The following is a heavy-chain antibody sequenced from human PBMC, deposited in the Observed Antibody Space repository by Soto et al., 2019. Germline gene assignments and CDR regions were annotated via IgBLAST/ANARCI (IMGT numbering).Heavy chain of an antibody. Sequence: ASVQVSGKASAYTFTSYDINWVRQATGKGLEWLGWMNPNSGNTGYEQKLQGRVTMSRYTSISTTYMELSSLRSEVTAAYYCARVAVLSPGIAVSGQYRYYNCYLDVCCKGTTVTVSS. J-gene: IGHJ6*03. CDR1: AYTFTSYD. V-gene: IGHV1-8*01. CDR2: MNPNSGNT. CDR3: ARVAVLSPGIAVSGQYRYYNCYLDV. D-gene: IGHD6-19*01.